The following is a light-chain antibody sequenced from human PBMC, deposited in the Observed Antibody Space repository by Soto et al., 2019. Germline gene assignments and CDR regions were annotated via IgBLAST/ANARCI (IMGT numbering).Light chain of an antibody. CDR3: QAWDSSTYAV. CDR2: QDS. V-gene: IGLV3-1*01. Sequence: SYELTQPPSVSVSPGQTASITCSGDELGDKYACWYQQKPGQSPVLVIYQDSKRPSGIPERFSGSNSGNTATLTISGTQAMDEADYYCQAWDSSTYAVFGGGTQLTVL. J-gene: IGLJ7*01. CDR1: ELGDKY.